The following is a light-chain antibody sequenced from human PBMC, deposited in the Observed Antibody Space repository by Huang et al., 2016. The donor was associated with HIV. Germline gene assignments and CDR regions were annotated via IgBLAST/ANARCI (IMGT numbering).Light chain of an antibody. CDR3: MQALQTPLT. CDR2: LSS. V-gene: IGKV2-28*01. J-gene: IGKJ4*01. Sequence: DIVMTQFPLSLSVTPGEPASISCRSSQSLLHSNGYKYLDWYLQKPGQSPQLLIFLSSKLASGVPYRFSGSGSGTDFTLKITRVEADNVGVYYCMQALQTPLTFGGGTKVEIK. CDR1: QSLLHSNGYKY.